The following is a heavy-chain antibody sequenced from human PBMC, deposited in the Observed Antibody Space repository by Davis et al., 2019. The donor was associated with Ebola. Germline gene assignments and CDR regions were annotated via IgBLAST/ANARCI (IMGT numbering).Heavy chain of an antibody. V-gene: IGHV1-18*01. CDR2: ISGYNGDR. CDR3: ARAQFPTTSDH. Sequence: ASVKVSCKASGYPLTSYAISWVRQAPGQGLEWMGWISGYNGDRNYSQNLQGRVTMTTDTSTSTAYMEVGSLRSDDTAVYYCARAQFPTTSDHWGQGTLVTVSS. CDR1: GYPLTSYA. J-gene: IGHJ4*02. D-gene: IGHD1-1*01.